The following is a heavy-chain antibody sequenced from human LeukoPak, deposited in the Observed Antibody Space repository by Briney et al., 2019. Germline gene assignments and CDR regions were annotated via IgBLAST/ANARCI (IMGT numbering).Heavy chain of an antibody. V-gene: IGHV1-18*01. J-gene: IGHJ5*02. CDR3: ARSEQWLGGHNWFDP. Sequence: ASVKVSCKASGYTLTSYGISWVRQAPGQGLEWMGWISAYNGNTNYAQKLQGRVTMTTDTSTSTAYMELRSLRSDDTAVYYCARSEQWLGGHNWFDPWGQGTLVTVS. CDR2: ISAYNGNT. CDR1: GYTLTSYG. D-gene: IGHD6-19*01.